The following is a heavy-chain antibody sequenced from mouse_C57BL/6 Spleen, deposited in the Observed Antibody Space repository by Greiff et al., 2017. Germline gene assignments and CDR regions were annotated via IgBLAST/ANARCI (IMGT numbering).Heavy chain of an antibody. CDR1: GFTFSSYA. Sequence: DVMLVESGEGLVKPGGSLKLSCAASGFTFSSYAMSWVRQTPEKRLEWVAYISSGGDYIYYADTVKGRFTISRDNARNTLYLQMSSLKSEDTAMYYCTRGGYGVGFAYWGQGTLVTVSA. CDR3: TRGGYGVGFAY. CDR2: ISSGGDYI. D-gene: IGHD1-1*01. J-gene: IGHJ3*01. V-gene: IGHV5-9-1*02.